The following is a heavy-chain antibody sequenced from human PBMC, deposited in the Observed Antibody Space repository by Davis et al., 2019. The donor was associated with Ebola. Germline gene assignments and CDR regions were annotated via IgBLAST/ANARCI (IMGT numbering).Heavy chain of an antibody. CDR2: ISGSGGST. D-gene: IGHD6-13*01. V-gene: IGHV3-23*01. CDR1: VITFSSYA. J-gene: IGHJ4*02. Sequence: GGSLRLSCTDSVITFSSYAMTWVRQAPGKGLEWVSAISGSGGSTYYADSVKGRFTISRDNSKNTLYLQMNSLRAEDTAVYYCARSAAADVFEGYWGQGTLVTVSS. CDR3: ARSAAADVFEGY.